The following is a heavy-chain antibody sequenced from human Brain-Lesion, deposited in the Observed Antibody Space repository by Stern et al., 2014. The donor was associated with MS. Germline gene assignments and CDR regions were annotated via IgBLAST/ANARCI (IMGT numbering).Heavy chain of an antibody. V-gene: IGHV4-34*01. CDR2: ISDSGTT. CDR1: GGSFSSDY. D-gene: IGHD2/OR15-2a*01. CDR3: ARGHTFYHXDXFRY. J-gene: IGHJ4*02. Sequence: QVQLXXWGAGLLKPSETLSLTCAVYGGSFSSDYWSWIRQTPGKGLEWIGEISDSGTTNYNPSLKSRVPISADTSKNQFPLKLSSVTAADTAIYYCARGHTFYHXDXFRYWGQGTLVTVS.